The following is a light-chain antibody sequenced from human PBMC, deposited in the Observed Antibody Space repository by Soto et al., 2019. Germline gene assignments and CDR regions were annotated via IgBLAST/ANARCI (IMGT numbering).Light chain of an antibody. CDR1: QSVSSSY. CDR3: QQYGSSPKT. CDR2: GAS. J-gene: IGKJ1*01. V-gene: IGKV3-20*01. Sequence: VVKMTPGNLSLSPGESATLSCRDSQSVSSSYLAWYQQKPGQAPRLLIYGASSRATGIPDRFSGSGSGTDCTLTISRLEPEDVAVYYCQQYGSSPKTFGEGTKVDIK.